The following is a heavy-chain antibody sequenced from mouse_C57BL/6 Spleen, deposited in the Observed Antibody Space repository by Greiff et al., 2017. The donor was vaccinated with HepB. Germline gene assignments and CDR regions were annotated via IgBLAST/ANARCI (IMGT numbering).Heavy chain of an antibody. V-gene: IGHV2-2*01. CDR2: IWSGGST. CDR1: GFSLTSYG. D-gene: IGHD2-3*01. J-gene: IGHJ3*01. Sequence: QVQLKESGPGLVQPSQSLSITCTVSGFSLTSYGVHWVRQSPGKGLEWLGVIWSGGSTDYNAAFISRLSISKDNSKSQVFFKMNSLQADDTAIYYCARGGYDPFAYWGQGTLVTVAA. CDR3: ARGGYDPFAY.